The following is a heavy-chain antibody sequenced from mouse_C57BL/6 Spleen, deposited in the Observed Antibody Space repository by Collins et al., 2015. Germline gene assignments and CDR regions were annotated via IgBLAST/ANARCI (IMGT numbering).Heavy chain of an antibody. J-gene: IGHJ4*01. V-gene: IGHV3-2*02. Sequence: DVQLQESGPGLVKPSQSLSLTCTVTGYSITSDYAWNWIRQFPGNKLEWMGYISYSGSTSYNPSLKSRISITRDTSKNQFFLQLNSVTTEDTATYYCARSGQYYYGSTLFYAMDYWGQGTSVTVSS. CDR3: ARSGQYYYGSTLFYAMDY. D-gene: IGHD1-1*01. CDR1: GYSITSDYA. CDR2: ISYSGST.